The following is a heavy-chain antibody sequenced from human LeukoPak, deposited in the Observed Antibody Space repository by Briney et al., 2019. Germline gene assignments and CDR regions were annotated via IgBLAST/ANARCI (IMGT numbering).Heavy chain of an antibody. CDR3: ARASFWSGYYRPRPSGWFDP. CDR1: GGSFSGYY. CDR2: INHSGST. J-gene: IGHJ5*02. D-gene: IGHD3-3*01. V-gene: IGHV4-34*01. Sequence: PSETLSLTCAVYGGSFSGYYWSWIRQPPGKGLEWIGEINHSGSTNYNPSLKSRVTISVDTSKNQFSLKLSSVTAADTAVYYCARASFWSGYYRPRPSGWFDPWGQGTLVTVSS.